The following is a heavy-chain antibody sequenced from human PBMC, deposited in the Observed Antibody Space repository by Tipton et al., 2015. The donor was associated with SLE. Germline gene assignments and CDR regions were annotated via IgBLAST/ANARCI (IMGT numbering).Heavy chain of an antibody. CDR3: AKADYVWGSYRPFDY. Sequence: VQLVQSGGGLVQPGRSLRLSCAASGFTFSSYSMNWVRQAPGKGLEWVSYISSSSSTIYYADSVKGRFTISRDNAKNSLYLQMNSLRAEDTAVYYCAKADYVWGSYRPFDYWGQGTLVTVSS. J-gene: IGHJ4*02. CDR1: GFTFSSYS. D-gene: IGHD3-16*02. CDR2: ISSSSSTI. V-gene: IGHV3-48*01.